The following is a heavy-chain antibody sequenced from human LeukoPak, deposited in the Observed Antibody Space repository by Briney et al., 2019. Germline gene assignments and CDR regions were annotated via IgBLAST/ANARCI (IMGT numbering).Heavy chain of an antibody. CDR2: ISGNGDST. V-gene: IGHV3-23*01. CDR3: AKGAFAVSFWSNWFDS. CDR1: GFIFSAYA. Sequence: GGSLRLSCEAPGFIFSAYAMTWVRQAPGKGLQWVSGISGNGDSTYYADSVRGRFTVPSDESKNTVYLQLNSLRADDTAVYYCAKGAFAVSFWSNWFDSWGQGTLVTVSS. J-gene: IGHJ5*01. D-gene: IGHD3-3*01.